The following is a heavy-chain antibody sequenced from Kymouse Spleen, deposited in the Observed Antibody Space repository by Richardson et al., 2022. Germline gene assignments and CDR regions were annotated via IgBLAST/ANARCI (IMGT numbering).Heavy chain of an antibody. D-gene: IGHD2-21*02. Sequence: QVQLQQWGAGLLKPSETLSLTCAVYGGSFSGYYWSWIRQPPGKGLEWIGEINHSGSTNYNPSLKSRVTISVDTSKNQFSLKLSSVTAADTAVYYCARGQYCGGDCYSNYYYYGMDVWGQGTTVTVSS. CDR3: ARGQYCGGDCYSNYYYYGMDV. CDR2: INHSGST. CDR1: GGSFSGYY. J-gene: IGHJ6*02. V-gene: IGHV4-34*01.